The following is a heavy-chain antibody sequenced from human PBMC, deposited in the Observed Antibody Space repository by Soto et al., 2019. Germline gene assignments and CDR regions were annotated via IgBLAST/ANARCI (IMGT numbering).Heavy chain of an antibody. CDR2: ISSSGSTV. J-gene: IGHJ3*02. CDR3: ARDGSTTQHAFDI. V-gene: IGHV3-11*01. Sequence: PGGSLRLSCAASGFSFSDYYMSWIRQAPGKGLEWVSYISSSGSTVYYADSVKGRFTISRDNAKNSLYLQMNSLRAEDTAVYYCARDGSTTQHAFDIWGQGTMVTVSS. D-gene: IGHD4-17*01. CDR1: GFSFSDYY.